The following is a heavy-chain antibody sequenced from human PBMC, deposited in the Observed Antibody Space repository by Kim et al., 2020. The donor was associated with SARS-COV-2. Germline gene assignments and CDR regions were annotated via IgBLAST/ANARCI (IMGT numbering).Heavy chain of an antibody. V-gene: IGHV3-23*03. Sequence: GGSLRLSCAASGFTFSSYAMSWVRQAPGKGLEWVSVIYSGGSSTYYADSVKGRFTISRDNSKNTLYLQMNSLRAEDTAVYYCAKSLYGSGRPDAFDIWGQGTMVTVSS. D-gene: IGHD3-10*01. J-gene: IGHJ3*02. CDR3: AKSLYGSGRPDAFDI. CDR2: IYSGGSST. CDR1: GFTFSSYA.